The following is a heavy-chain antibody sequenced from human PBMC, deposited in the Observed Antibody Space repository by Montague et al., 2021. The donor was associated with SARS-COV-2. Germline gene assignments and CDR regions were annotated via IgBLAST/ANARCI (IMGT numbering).Heavy chain of an antibody. Sequence: SLRLSCAASGFTFSSYGMHWVRQAPGKGLEWVAVISYDGSNKYYADSVKGRFTISRDNSKNTLYLQMNSLRAEDTAVYYCASHPVWQQLCTWGQGTLVSVSS. J-gene: IGHJ4*02. V-gene: IGHV3-30*03. D-gene: IGHD6-13*01. CDR2: ISYDGSNK. CDR3: ASHPVWQQLCT. CDR1: GFTFSSYG.